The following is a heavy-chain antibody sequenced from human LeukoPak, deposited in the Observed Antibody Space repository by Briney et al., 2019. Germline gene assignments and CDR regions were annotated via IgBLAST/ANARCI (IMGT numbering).Heavy chain of an antibody. CDR3: ARVRFVRGQAGFDY. Sequence: GGSLRLSCAASGFTFSFYWMSWVRQTPGKGLEWVANIKQDGSEKYYVDSVRGRFTISRDNAKTSLYLQMNRLRAEDTAVYYCARVRFVRGQAGFDYWGQGTLVTVSS. CDR1: GFTFSFYW. D-gene: IGHD3-10*01. CDR2: IKQDGSEK. J-gene: IGHJ4*02. V-gene: IGHV3-7*01.